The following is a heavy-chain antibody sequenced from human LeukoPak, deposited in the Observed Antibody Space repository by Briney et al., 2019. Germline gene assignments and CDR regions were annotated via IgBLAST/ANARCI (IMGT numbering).Heavy chain of an antibody. CDR1: GFTFSSYG. Sequence: GGSLRLSCAASGFTFSSYGMSWVRQAPGKGLEWVSAISGGGGSTYYADSVKGRFTISRDNSKNTLYLQMNSLRAEDTAVYYCAKDLLSILSWFDPWGQGTLVTVSS. V-gene: IGHV3-23*01. D-gene: IGHD2/OR15-2a*01. CDR2: ISGGGGST. J-gene: IGHJ5*02. CDR3: AKDLLSILSWFDP.